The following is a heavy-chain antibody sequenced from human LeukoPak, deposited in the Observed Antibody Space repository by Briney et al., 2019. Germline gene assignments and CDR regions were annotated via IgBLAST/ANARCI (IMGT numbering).Heavy chain of an antibody. CDR1: GFTFSSYS. V-gene: IGHV3-74*01. CDR2: LNSDGSTT. D-gene: IGHD4-17*01. J-gene: IGHJ4*02. Sequence: PGGSLRLSCVGSGFTFSSYSMSWVRQAPGKGLVWVSGLNSDGSTTGCADSVRGRFTISRDNAKSTLYLQMNSLRAEDTAVYYCARGGYGAHMGWGQGTLVTVSS. CDR3: ARGGYGAHMG.